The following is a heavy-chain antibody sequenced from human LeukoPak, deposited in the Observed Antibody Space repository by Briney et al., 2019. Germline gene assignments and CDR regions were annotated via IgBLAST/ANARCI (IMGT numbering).Heavy chain of an antibody. D-gene: IGHD3-10*01. Sequence: SETLSLTCTVSGGSISSYYWSWMRQPAGKGLEWIGRIYTSRSTNYNPSLKSRVSMSVDASKNQFSLKLSSVTAADTAVYYCARVLWFGELWGFDYWGQETLVTVSS. J-gene: IGHJ4*02. CDR2: IYTSRST. CDR3: ARVLWFGELWGFDY. CDR1: GGSISSYY. V-gene: IGHV4-4*07.